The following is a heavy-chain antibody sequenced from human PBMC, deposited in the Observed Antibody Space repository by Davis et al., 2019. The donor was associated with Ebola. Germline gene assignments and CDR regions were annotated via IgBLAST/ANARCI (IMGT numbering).Heavy chain of an antibody. J-gene: IGHJ4*02. V-gene: IGHV5-51*01. CDR3: ARPKYSGIYSFDY. CDR1: GYSFTSYW. Sequence: GESLKISCKGSGYSFTSYWIAWVRQMPGKGLEWMGIIYPGDSDTRYSPSFQGQATISADKSISTAYLQWSSLKASDTAIYYCARPKYSGIYSFDYWGQGSLVTVSS. D-gene: IGHD1-26*01. CDR2: IYPGDSDT.